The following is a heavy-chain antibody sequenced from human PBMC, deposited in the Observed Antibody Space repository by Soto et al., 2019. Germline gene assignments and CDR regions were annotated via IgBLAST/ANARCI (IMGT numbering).Heavy chain of an antibody. CDR2: IIPILGIA. Sequence: QVQLVQSGAEVKKPGSSVKVSCKASGGTFSSYTISWVRQAPGQGLEWMGRIIPILGIANYAQKFQGRVTITAHKSTSTAYMELSSLRSEDTAVYYCARDDGDYVPNWFDPWGQGTLVTVSS. CDR1: GGTFSSYT. V-gene: IGHV1-69*08. J-gene: IGHJ5*02. D-gene: IGHD4-17*01. CDR3: ARDDGDYVPNWFDP.